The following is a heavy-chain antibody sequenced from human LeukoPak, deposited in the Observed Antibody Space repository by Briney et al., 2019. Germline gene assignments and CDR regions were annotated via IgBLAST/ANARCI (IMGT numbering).Heavy chain of an antibody. Sequence: GGYLRLSCAASGFTFSSYAVSWVRQAPGRGLECISSISSSGETTYYADSVKGRFTSSRDNSKNTLYLQMNSLRAEDTAVYYCARDPVVVVAVVLDYWGQGTLVSVSS. CDR1: GFTFSSYA. D-gene: IGHD2-15*01. J-gene: IGHJ4*02. CDR3: ARDPVVVVAVVLDY. CDR2: ISSSGETT. V-gene: IGHV3-23*01.